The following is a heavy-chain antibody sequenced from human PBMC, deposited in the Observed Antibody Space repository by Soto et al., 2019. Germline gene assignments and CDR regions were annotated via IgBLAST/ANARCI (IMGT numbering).Heavy chain of an antibody. CDR1: GYTFSKYD. Sequence: QVQLVQSGAEMKRPGASVKVSCKASGYTFSKYDVSWVRQAPGQGLEWLGLISPNSGRASYSEKFQDRVTMSTDTPTTTAYLELRSLRSDDTAVYYCVRQYFDFWTDYPDFDYWGQGTLVTVSS. D-gene: IGHD3-3*01. CDR3: VRQYFDFWTDYPDFDY. CDR2: ISPNSGRA. V-gene: IGHV1-18*04. J-gene: IGHJ4*02.